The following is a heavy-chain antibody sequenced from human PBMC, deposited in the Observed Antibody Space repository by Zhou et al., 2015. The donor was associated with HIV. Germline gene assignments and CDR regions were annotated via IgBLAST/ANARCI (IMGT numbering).Heavy chain of an antibody. Sequence: LLQSGPEVRKPGSSVKVSCKASGGTFSGSDLSWVRQAPGQGLEWMGRITPMFQTHNYAEKFRARLNITVDRHTSAAYMELSSLTSEDAAVYYCARNTGNYNYAFDMWGQGTMVIVSS. CDR1: GGTFSGSD. CDR3: ARNTGNYNYAFDM. J-gene: IGHJ3*02. D-gene: IGHD1-26*01. V-gene: IGHV1-69*06. CDR2: ITPMFQTH.